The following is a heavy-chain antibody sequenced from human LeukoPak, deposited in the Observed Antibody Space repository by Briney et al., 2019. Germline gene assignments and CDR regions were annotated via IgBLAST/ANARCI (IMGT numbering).Heavy chain of an antibody. V-gene: IGHV5-51*01. Sequence: GESLKISCKGSGYSFTSYWIGWVRQMPGKGLEWMGIIYPGDSDTRYSPSFQGQVTISADKSISTAYLQWSSLKASDTAMYYCARPAGYSGYDWYYFDYWGQGTLVTVS. CDR1: GYSFTSYW. CDR2: IYPGDSDT. D-gene: IGHD5-12*01. CDR3: ARPAGYSGYDWYYFDY. J-gene: IGHJ4*02.